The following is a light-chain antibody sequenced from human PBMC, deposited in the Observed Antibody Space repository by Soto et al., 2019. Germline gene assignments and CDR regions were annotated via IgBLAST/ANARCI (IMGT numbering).Light chain of an antibody. V-gene: IGKV1-39*01. CDR2: ASS. CDR3: KQSYSTPPYT. Sequence: DIQMTQSPSSLSASVGDRVTITCRASQSISNYLNWYQQKPGKAPKVLIYASSSLQSGGPSRFXGSGSGRDFTLTISSLQPEDFATYYCKQSYSTPPYTFGQGTKREI. CDR1: QSISNY. J-gene: IGKJ2*01.